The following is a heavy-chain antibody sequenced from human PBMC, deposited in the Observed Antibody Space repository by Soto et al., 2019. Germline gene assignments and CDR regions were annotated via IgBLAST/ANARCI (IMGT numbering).Heavy chain of an antibody. J-gene: IGHJ4*02. V-gene: IGHV1-8*01. CDR2: XEXXXXXT. Sequence: ASVKVSCKASGYSFTSLDITLVRQTAGQGLEXXGXXEXXXXXTXXAQKFQGRVTMTRDTSINTAYMELTTLTSDDTAFYYCARGVSAGVDYWGQGTLVTVSS. CDR3: ARGVSAGVDY. CDR1: GYSFTSLD. D-gene: IGHD1-26*01.